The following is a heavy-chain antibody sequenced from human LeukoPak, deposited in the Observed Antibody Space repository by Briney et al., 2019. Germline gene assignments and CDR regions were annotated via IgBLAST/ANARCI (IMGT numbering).Heavy chain of an antibody. CDR3: ARGQRPGGYFGSGSYFRILPTIDY. D-gene: IGHD3-10*01. CDR1: GYTFTTYD. V-gene: IGHV1-8*01. J-gene: IGHJ4*02. Sequence: GASVKVSCKASGYTFTTYDINWVRQATGQGLEWMGWMNPNSGDTGYAQKFQGRVTMTRNTSISTAYMELSSLRSEDTAVYYCARGQRPGGYFGSGSYFRILPTIDYWGQGTLVTVSS. CDR2: MNPNSGDT.